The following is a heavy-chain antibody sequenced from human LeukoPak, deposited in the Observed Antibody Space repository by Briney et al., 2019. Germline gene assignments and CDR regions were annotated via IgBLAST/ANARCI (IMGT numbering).Heavy chain of an antibody. V-gene: IGHV3-21*01. CDR2: ISSSSSYI. CDR1: GFTFSSYS. D-gene: IGHD2-2*01. Sequence: PGGSLRLSCAASGFTFSSYSMNWVRQAPGKGLEWVSSISSSSSYIYYADSVKGRFTISRDNAKNSLYLQMNSLRAEDTAVYYCARDGGYCSSTSCYDPYYFDYWGQGTLVTVSS. CDR3: ARDGGYCSSTSCYDPYYFDY. J-gene: IGHJ4*02.